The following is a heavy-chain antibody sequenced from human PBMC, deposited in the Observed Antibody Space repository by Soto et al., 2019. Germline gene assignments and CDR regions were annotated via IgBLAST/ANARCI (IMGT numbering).Heavy chain of an antibody. J-gene: IGHJ6*02. Sequence: EVQLLESGGGLVQPGGSLRLSCAASGFTFSSYAMSWVRQAPGKGLEWVSVISGSGDSTYYADSVRGRFTISRDNSKNTLYLQTNSLRAEDTAVYYCAKDRDGAAAGPTKFYGMDVWGQGTTVTDSS. D-gene: IGHD6-13*01. CDR3: AKDRDGAAAGPTKFYGMDV. CDR2: ISGSGDST. CDR1: GFTFSSYA. V-gene: IGHV3-23*01.